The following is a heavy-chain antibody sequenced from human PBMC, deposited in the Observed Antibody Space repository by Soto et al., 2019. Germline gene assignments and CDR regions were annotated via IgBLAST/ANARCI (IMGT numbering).Heavy chain of an antibody. CDR2: ISGSGGST. CDR3: AKAAEVLTGYYRYYFDY. D-gene: IGHD3-9*01. Sequence: GGSLRLSCAASGFTFSSYAMSWVRQAPGKGLEWVSAISGSGGSTYYADSVKGRFTISRDNSKNTLYLQMNSLRAEDTAVYYCAKAAEVLTGYYRYYFDYWGQGTLVTVSS. J-gene: IGHJ4*02. V-gene: IGHV3-23*01. CDR1: GFTFSSYA.